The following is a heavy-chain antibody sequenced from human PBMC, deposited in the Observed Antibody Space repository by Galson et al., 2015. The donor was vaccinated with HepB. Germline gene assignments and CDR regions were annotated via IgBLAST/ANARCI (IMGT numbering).Heavy chain of an antibody. Sequence: SLRLSCAASGFTFRSHWIHWVRQAPGKGLEWVAGINQDATTTNIVDSVRGRFTISRDNAKNSLYLQMNSLGAEDTAVYYCARGGLLPSPADYWGQGTLVTVSS. J-gene: IGHJ4*02. CDR3: ARGGLLPSPADY. CDR2: INQDATTT. D-gene: IGHD5/OR15-5a*01. CDR1: GFTFRSHW. V-gene: IGHV3-7*03.